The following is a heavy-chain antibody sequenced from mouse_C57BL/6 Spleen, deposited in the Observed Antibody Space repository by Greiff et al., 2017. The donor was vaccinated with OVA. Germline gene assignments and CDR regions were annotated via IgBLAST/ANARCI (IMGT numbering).Heavy chain of an antibody. CDR2: IYPGSGST. J-gene: IGHJ4*01. V-gene: IGHV1-55*01. CDR3: ARKPDY. CDR1: GYTFTSYW. Sequence: QVQLQQPGAELVKPGASVKLSCKASGYTFTSYWITWVKQRPGQGLEWIGDIYPGSGSTNYTAKFKSKATLTVDTSSSTAYMQLSSLTSEDSAVYYCARKPDYWGQGTSVTVSS.